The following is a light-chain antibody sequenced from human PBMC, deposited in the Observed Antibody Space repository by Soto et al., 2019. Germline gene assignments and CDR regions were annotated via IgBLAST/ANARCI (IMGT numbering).Light chain of an antibody. J-gene: IGLJ1*01. CDR3: CSYAGSYTYV. Sequence: QSALTQPRSVSASPGQSVTISCTGTSSDVGGYNYVSWYQQHPGKAPKLMIYDVSKRPSGVPDRFSGSKSGNTASLTISGLQAEDDADYYCCSYAGSYTYVFGTETKVTVL. CDR1: SSDVGGYNY. CDR2: DVS. V-gene: IGLV2-11*01.